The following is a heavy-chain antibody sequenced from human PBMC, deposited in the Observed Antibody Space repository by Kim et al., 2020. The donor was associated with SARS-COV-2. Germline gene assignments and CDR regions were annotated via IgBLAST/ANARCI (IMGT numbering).Heavy chain of an antibody. J-gene: IGHJ6*02. CDR2: IYPGDSDT. V-gene: IGHV5-51*01. CDR3: ARRSHYYGSGSYYYYYGMDV. D-gene: IGHD3-10*01. CDR1: GYSFTSYW. Sequence: GESLKISCKGSGYSFTSYWIGWVRQMPGKGLEWMGIIYPGDSDTRYSPSFQGQVTISADKSISTAYLQWSSLKALDTAMYYCARRSHYYGSGSYYYYYGMDVWGQGTTVTVSS.